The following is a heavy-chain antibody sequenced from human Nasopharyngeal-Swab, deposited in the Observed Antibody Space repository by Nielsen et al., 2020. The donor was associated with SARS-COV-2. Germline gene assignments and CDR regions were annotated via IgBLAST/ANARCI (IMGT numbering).Heavy chain of an antibody. J-gene: IGHJ5*02. Sequence: WIRQPPGKGLEWVAVISYDGSNKYYADSVKGRFTISRDNSRNTPYLQMNSLRAEDTAVYYCAKDQSINWFDPWGQGTLVTVSS. D-gene: IGHD2-21*01. CDR3: AKDQSINWFDP. V-gene: IGHV3-30*18. CDR2: ISYDGSNK.